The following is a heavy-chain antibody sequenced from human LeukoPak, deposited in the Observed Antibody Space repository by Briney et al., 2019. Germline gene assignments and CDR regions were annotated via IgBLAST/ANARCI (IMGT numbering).Heavy chain of an antibody. D-gene: IGHD3-16*02. J-gene: IGHJ4*02. Sequence: GRSLRLSCAASGFTFSSYAMHWVRQAPGKGLEWVAVISYDGSNKYYADSVKGRFTISRDNSKNTLYLQMNSLRAEDTAVYYCARDSYDYVWGSYREYHFDYWGQGTLVTVSS. V-gene: IGHV3-30*04. CDR2: ISYDGSNK. CDR3: ARDSYDYVWGSYREYHFDY. CDR1: GFTFSSYA.